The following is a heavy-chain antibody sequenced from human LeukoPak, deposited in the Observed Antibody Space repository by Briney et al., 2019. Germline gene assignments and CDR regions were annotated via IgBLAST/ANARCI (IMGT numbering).Heavy chain of an antibody. CDR1: GGSISSYY. Sequence: SATLSPACPVAGGSISSYYCRWIRQPPGKGLEWLGFMDYNGSTNYNPSLKSRVTISVDTSTNQFSLKLSSVTAAGTAVYYCARGVVVRGAYYYSMDVSGKGTTGTVSS. CDR2: MDYNGST. J-gene: IGHJ6*01. V-gene: IGHV4-59*01. CDR3: ARGVVVRGAYYYSMDV. D-gene: IGHD3-10*01.